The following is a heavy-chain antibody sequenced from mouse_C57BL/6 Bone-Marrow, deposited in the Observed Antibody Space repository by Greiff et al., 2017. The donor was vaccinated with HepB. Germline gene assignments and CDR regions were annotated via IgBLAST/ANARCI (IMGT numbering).Heavy chain of an antibody. CDR2: ISSGGSYT. V-gene: IGHV5-6*02. Sequence: EVMLVESGGDLVKPGGSLKLSCAASGFTFSSYGMSWVRQTPDKRLEWVATISSGGSYTYYPDSVKGRFTISRDNAKNTLYLQMSSLKAEDTAMYYCARRRNYYGSSLFAYWGQGTLVTVSA. D-gene: IGHD1-1*01. J-gene: IGHJ3*01. CDR1: GFTFSSYG. CDR3: ARRRNYYGSSLFAY.